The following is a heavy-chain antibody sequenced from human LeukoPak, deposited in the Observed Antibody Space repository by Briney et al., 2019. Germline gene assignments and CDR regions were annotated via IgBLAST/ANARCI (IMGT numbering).Heavy chain of an antibody. D-gene: IGHD3-10*02. J-gene: IGHJ6*04. CDR3: AELGITMIGGV. Sequence: GGSLRLSCAASGFTFSNYFMSWIRQAPGKGLEWVANIKQDGSEIYYVDSVKGRLTISRDNAKNSVSLQMNSLRAEDTAVYYCAELGITMIGGVWGKGTTVTISS. CDR2: IKQDGSEI. V-gene: IGHV3-7*01. CDR1: GFTFSNYF.